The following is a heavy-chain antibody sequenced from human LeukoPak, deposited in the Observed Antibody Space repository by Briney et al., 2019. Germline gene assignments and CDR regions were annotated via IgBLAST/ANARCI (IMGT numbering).Heavy chain of an antibody. D-gene: IGHD3-10*01. CDR3: ARLVRFVDFDY. V-gene: IGHV4-39*01. J-gene: IGHJ4*02. CDR2: IYYSGST. Sequence: SETLSLTCTVSGGSISSSSYYWGWIRQPPGTGLEWIGSIYYSGSTYYNPSLKSRVTISVDTSKNQFSLKLSSVTAADTAVYYCARLVRFVDFDYWGQGTLVTVSS. CDR1: GGSISSSSYY.